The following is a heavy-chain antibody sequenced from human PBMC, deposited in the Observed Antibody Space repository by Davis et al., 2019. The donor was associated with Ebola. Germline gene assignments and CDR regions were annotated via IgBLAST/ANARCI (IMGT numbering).Heavy chain of an antibody. V-gene: IGHV1-8*02. CDR1: GGTFSSYA. CDR3: ARAQFPTTSDH. Sequence: AASVKVSCKASGGTFSSYAITWVRQATGQGLEWMGWMNPNSGNTGYAQKFQCRVTMTRENSMSTAYMELSSLRSEDTAVYYCARAQFPTTSDHWGQGTLVTVSS. CDR2: MNPNSGNT. D-gene: IGHD1-1*01. J-gene: IGHJ4*02.